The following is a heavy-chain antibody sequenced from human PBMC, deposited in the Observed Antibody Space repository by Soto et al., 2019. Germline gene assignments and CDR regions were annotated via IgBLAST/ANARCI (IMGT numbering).Heavy chain of an antibody. CDR2: INHSGST. Sequence: ETLCLTCAVDGLSFSGYYWSWIRQPPGKGLEWIGEINHSGSTNYNPSLKSRVTMSVDTSKNQFSLKVSSVTAADTAVYYCARGLVDSYYYGMDVWGHGTTVTVSS. CDR3: ARGLVDSYYYGMDV. J-gene: IGHJ6*02. CDR1: GLSFSGYY. V-gene: IGHV4-34*01. D-gene: IGHD3-9*01.